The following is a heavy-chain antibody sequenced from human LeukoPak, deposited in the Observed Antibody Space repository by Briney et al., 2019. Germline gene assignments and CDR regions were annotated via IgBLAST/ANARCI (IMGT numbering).Heavy chain of an antibody. J-gene: IGHJ4*02. CDR1: GFTVSNNY. CDR3: ARETKYGGYSYGFLDY. V-gene: IGHV3-53*04. CDR2: IYSGGST. D-gene: IGHD5-18*01. Sequence: GGSLRLSCAASGFTVSNNYMNWVRQAPGKGLEWVSVIYSGGSTYYADSVKGRFTISRHNSNNTLCLQMNSLRDEDTAVYYCARETKYGGYSYGFLDYWGQGTPVTVSS.